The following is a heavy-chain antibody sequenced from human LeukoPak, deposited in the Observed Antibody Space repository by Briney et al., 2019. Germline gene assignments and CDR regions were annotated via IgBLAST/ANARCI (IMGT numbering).Heavy chain of an antibody. CDR1: GFTVSSKY. CDR2: IYSTGST. D-gene: IGHD3-22*01. V-gene: IGHV3-66*03. J-gene: IGHJ3*01. Sequence: PGGSLRLSCAASGFTVSSKYMSWVRQAPGKGLEWVSVIYSTGSTYYADSVTGRFTISRDSSKNTLYLQMGSLRAEDMAVYYCARDRDYYDSSGYSPWGQGTMVTVSS. CDR3: ARDRDYYDSSGYSP.